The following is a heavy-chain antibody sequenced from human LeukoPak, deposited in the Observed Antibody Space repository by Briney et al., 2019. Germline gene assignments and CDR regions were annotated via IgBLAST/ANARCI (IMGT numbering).Heavy chain of an antibody. CDR2: IKQDGSEK. CDR1: GFTFSSYW. CDR3: AGSPPAEWELPSPFDY. V-gene: IGHV3-7*01. Sequence: PGGSLRLSCAAPGFTFSSYWMSWVRQAPGKGLEWVANIKQDGSEKYYVDSVKGRFTISRDNAKNSLYLQMNSLRAEDTAVYYCAGSPPAEWELPSPFDYWGQGTLVTVSS. J-gene: IGHJ4*02. D-gene: IGHD1-26*01.